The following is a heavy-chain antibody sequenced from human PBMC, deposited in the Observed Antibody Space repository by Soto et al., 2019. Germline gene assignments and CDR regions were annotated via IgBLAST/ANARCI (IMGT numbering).Heavy chain of an antibody. J-gene: IGHJ6*02. D-gene: IGHD6-13*01. V-gene: IGHV1-3*01. CDR3: ARGIAARYGMDV. Sequence: QVQLVQSGAEVKKPGASVKVSCKASGYTFTSYAMHWVRQAAGQRLEWMGWINAGNGNTKYSQKFQGRVTITRDTSASTAYMELSSLRSEDTAVYYCARGIAARYGMDVWGQGTTVIVSS. CDR2: INAGNGNT. CDR1: GYTFTSYA.